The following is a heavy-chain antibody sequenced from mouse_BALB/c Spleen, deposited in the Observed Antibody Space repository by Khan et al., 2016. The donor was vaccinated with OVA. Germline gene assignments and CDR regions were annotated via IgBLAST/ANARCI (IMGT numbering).Heavy chain of an antibody. D-gene: IGHD1-1*01. J-gene: IGHJ1*01. V-gene: IGHV5-9-3*01. CDR3: ARPPITTVVATSYLFFDV. Sequence: EVQLVESGGGLVKPGGSLKLSCAASGFTFSSYAMSWVRQTPEKRLEWVATISSGDTYTYYPDSVKGRFTISRDNAKNTLYLQMSSLRFEDTAMYYCARPPITTVVATSYLFFDVWGAGTTVTVST. CDR1: GFTFSSYA. CDR2: ISSGDTYT.